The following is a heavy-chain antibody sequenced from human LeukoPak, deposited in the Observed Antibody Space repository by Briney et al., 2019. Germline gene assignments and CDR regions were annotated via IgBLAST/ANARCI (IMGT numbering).Heavy chain of an antibody. V-gene: IGHV3-74*01. CDR1: GFTFSSYW. D-gene: IGHD6-6*01. Sequence: PGGSLRLSCAASGFTFSSYWMHWVRQAPGKGLVWVSRINSDGSSTSYADSVKGRFTISRDNAKNTLYLQMSSLRAEDTAVYYCAREGGSSSTFDYWGQGTLVTVSS. CDR3: AREGGSSSTFDY. J-gene: IGHJ4*02. CDR2: INSDGSST.